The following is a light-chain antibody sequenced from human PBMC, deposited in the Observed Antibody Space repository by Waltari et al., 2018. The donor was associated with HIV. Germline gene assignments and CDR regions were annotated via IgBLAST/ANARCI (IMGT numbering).Light chain of an antibody. CDR2: GKN. CDR3: SSWDDSLSAQV. J-gene: IGLJ3*02. CDR1: SSNIGVIS. V-gene: IGLV1-47*01. Sequence: QSLLNQPPSVSGTLGQRVVLSCSGGSSNIGVISVYWSQQFPGVTPQLRIYGKNERPSWVPDRFSGSKTGTSASLAISGLRPDDEADYYCSSWDDSLSAQVFGGGTRLTVL.